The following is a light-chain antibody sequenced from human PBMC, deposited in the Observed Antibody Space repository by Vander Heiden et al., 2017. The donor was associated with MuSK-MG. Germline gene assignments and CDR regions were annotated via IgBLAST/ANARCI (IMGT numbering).Light chain of an antibody. CDR2: AAS. J-gene: IGKJ4*01. CDR3: QKENSAPLA. Sequence: DIQGTQSPSALSASLGDTVTSTCLESQGIRNYLACHQRKPGKVPKLLIYAASTLQSGVPSRFSGSGSGTDFTLSLRSPQPEDVATYYCQKENSAPLAFGGGTQVEIK. V-gene: IGKV1-27*01. CDR1: QGIRNY.